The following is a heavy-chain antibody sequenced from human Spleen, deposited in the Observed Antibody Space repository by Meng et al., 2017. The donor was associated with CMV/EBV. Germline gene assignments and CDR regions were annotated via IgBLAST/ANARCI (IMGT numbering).Heavy chain of an antibody. CDR1: GASISSSNQF. Sequence: SETLSLTCTVSGASISSSNQFWGWIRQPPGKGLEWIGHMSYSGSTYYNPSLKSRVTISVDTSKSQFSLKLRSVTAADTAVYYCARPNYYDRSGFSRTTNYWYFDLWGRGTLVTVSS. D-gene: IGHD3-22*01. V-gene: IGHV4-39*01. CDR2: MSYSGST. CDR3: ARPNYYDRSGFSRTTNYWYFDL. J-gene: IGHJ2*01.